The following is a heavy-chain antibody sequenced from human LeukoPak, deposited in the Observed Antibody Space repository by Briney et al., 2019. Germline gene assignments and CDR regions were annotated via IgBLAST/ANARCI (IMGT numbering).Heavy chain of an antibody. Sequence: GGSLRLSCATSGFTFGTYGMHWVRQAPGKGPEWVAVISYDGRSKFYVDSVKGRFTISRDNSGNTLYLQMNSLRTEDTAVYYCVRDPPRDTAMVWKYWGQGTLVTVSS. D-gene: IGHD5-18*01. CDR3: VRDPPRDTAMVWKY. V-gene: IGHV3-30*03. J-gene: IGHJ4*02. CDR1: GFTFGTYG. CDR2: ISYDGRSK.